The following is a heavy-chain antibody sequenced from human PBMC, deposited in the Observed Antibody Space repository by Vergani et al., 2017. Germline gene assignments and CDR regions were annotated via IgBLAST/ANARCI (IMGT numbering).Heavy chain of an antibody. J-gene: IGHJ5*02. V-gene: IGHV1-69*13. CDR3: ASCYCSGGSCPLGPLFDP. Sequence: QVQLVQSGAEVKKPGSSVKVSCKASGGTLSSYVISWVRQAPGQGLEWMGRIIPIFGTANYAQKFQGRVTITADESTSTAYMELSSLRSEDTAVYYCASCYCSGGSCPLGPLFDPWGQGTLVTVSS. CDR2: IIPIFGTA. CDR1: GGTLSSYV. D-gene: IGHD2-15*01.